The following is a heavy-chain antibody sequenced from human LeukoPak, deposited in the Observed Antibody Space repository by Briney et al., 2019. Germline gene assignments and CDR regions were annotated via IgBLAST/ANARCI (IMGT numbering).Heavy chain of an antibody. J-gene: IGHJ6*02. CDR2: ISSSSSTI. CDR3: VRGVMVRGVTFHYYGMDV. V-gene: IGHV3-48*02. CDR1: GFTFTSYS. D-gene: IGHD3-10*01. Sequence: GGSLRLSCAASGFTFTSYSINWVRQVPGKGLEWVSYISSSSSTIYYADSVKGRFTISRDNAKNSVYLQMSSLRDEDTAVYYCVRGVMVRGVTFHYYGMDVWGQGTTVTVSS.